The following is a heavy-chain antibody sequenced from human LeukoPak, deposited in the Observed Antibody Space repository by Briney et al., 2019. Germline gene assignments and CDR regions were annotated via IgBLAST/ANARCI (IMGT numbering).Heavy chain of an antibody. J-gene: IGHJ4*02. V-gene: IGHV4-59*01. CDR2: IYYTGRT. CDR1: GGSISSYY. CDR3: ARGRGYFDY. D-gene: IGHD3-16*01. Sequence: SETLSLTCTVSGGSISSYYWSWIRQPPGKELESIGYIYYTGRTNYNPSLESRVTISVDTSNNQFSLKLTSVTAADTAVYYCARGRGYFDYWGQGTLVTVSS.